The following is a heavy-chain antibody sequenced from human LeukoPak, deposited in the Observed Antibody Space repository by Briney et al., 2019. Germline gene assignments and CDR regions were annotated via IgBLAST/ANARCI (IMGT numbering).Heavy chain of an antibody. D-gene: IGHD2-15*01. Sequence: GALRLSCAASGFTFSSYGMHWVRQAPGKGLVWVSRINTDGSTTNYADSVKGRFTISRDNAKNTVYLQMNSLRAEDTAMYYCARSFSGDRDYWGQGTLVTVSS. J-gene: IGHJ4*02. CDR3: ARSFSGDRDY. V-gene: IGHV3-74*01. CDR1: GFTFSSYG. CDR2: INTDGSTT.